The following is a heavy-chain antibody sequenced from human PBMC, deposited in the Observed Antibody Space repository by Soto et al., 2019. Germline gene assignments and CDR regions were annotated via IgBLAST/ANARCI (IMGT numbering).Heavy chain of an antibody. V-gene: IGHV5-51*01. Sequence: PGESLKISCKGSGYTFSNYWIAWVRQMPGKGLEWMGITYPGETDTRYSPSFQGQVTISADKSISTAYLQWNSLKASDTAMYYCASLRYSSSWSDWGQGTLVTVSS. CDR2: TYPGETDT. D-gene: IGHD6-13*01. CDR1: GYTFSNYW. CDR3: ASLRYSSSWSD. J-gene: IGHJ4*02.